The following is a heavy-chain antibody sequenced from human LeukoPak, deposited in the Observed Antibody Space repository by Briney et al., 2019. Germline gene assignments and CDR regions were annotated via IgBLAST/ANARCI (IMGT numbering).Heavy chain of an antibody. J-gene: IGHJ4*02. Sequence: ASVKVSCKASGYTFTSYYMHWVRQAPGQGLEWMGIINPSGGSTSYAQKFQGRVTMNRDTSTSTVDMELSSLRSEDTAVYYCASGAAAGRGGFAYWGQGTLVTVSS. CDR2: INPSGGST. CDR1: GYTFTSYY. CDR3: ASGAAAGRGGFAY. V-gene: IGHV1-46*01. D-gene: IGHD6-13*01.